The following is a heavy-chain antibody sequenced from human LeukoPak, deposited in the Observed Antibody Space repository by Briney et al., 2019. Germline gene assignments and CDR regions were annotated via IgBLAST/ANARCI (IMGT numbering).Heavy chain of an antibody. J-gene: IGHJ4*02. CDR2: IYTGGST. CDR1: GFTVSSSY. V-gene: IGHV3-53*01. CDR3: ARDANKKNYFDC. D-gene: IGHD2/OR15-2a*01. Sequence: QPGGSLRLSCAASGFTVSSSYMNWVRQAPGKGLEWVSVIYTGGSTYYADSVKGRFTISRDNSKNTLYLQMSSLRAEDTAVYYCARDANKKNYFDCWGQGTLATVSS.